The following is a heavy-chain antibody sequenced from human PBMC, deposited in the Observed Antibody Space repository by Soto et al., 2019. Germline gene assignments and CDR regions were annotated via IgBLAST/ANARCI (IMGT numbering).Heavy chain of an antibody. CDR2: IWYEGSNN. CDR1: GFIFSTYG. D-gene: IGHD6-13*01. Sequence: GGSRRFSCAASGFIFSTYGMHWGRQAPGKALEGVKGIWYEGSNNHCAASMKGRFTIYRDNSKTTLSLKRNSLRAEDTAVYYCAREPISSSWGTYYYYDGMAVWGQGTTVTVSS. J-gene: IGHJ6*02. V-gene: IGHV3-33*08. CDR3: AREPISSSWGTYYYYDGMAV.